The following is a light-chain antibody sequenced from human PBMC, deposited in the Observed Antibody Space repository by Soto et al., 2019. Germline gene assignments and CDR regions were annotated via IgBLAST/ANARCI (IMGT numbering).Light chain of an antibody. CDR1: QSIKDW. CDR3: QQYNSYPWT. CDR2: DAS. V-gene: IGKV1-5*01. Sequence: DIQMTQSPSTLSASVGDRVTITCRASQSIKDWLAWYQQKAGKAPKLLIFDASSLESGVPSRFSGSGSGTELTLTVSSLQPDDFATFYCQQYNSYPWTFGQGTKVDIK. J-gene: IGKJ1*01.